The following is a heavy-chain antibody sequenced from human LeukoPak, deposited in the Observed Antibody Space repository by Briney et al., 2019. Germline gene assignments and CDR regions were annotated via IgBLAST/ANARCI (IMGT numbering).Heavy chain of an antibody. CDR3: ARDLLPVAGTGLDY. D-gene: IGHD6-19*01. J-gene: IGHJ4*02. CDR1: GFTFSSYS. Sequence: GGSLRLSCAASGFTFSSYSMNWVRQAPGKGLEWVSYISSSSSTIYYADSVKGRFTISRDNAKNSLYLQMNSLRAEDTAVYYCARDLLPVAGTGLDYWGQGTLVTVSS. CDR2: ISSSSSTI. V-gene: IGHV3-48*04.